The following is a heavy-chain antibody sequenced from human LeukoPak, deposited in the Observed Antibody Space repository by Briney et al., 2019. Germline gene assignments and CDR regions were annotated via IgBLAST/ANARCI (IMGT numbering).Heavy chain of an antibody. Sequence: PSQTLSLTCTVSGGSISNYYWSWIRQPPGKGLEWIGYIYYSGSTNYNPSLKSRVTMSVDTPKNQFSLKLTSVTAADTAVYYCARVVGDGYSDYWGQGTLVTVSS. D-gene: IGHD5-24*01. CDR1: GGSISNYY. CDR3: ARVVGDGYSDY. J-gene: IGHJ4*02. CDR2: IYYSGST. V-gene: IGHV4-59*01.